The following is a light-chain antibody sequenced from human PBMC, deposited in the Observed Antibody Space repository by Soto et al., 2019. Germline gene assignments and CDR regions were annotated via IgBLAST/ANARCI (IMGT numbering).Light chain of an antibody. J-gene: IGLJ3*02. V-gene: IGLV1-40*01. CDR3: QSYDSSLSAL. Sequence: QPVLTQPPSVSGAPGQRVTISCTGSSSNIGAGYDVHWYQQLPGTAPKLLIYGNSNRPSGVPDRFSGSKSGTSASLAITGLQAEDEADYCCQSYDSSLSALFGGGTKLTVL. CDR1: SSNIGAGYD. CDR2: GNS.